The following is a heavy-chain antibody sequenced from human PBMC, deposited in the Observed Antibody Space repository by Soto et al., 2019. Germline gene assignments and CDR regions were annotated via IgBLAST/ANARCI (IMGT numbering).Heavy chain of an antibody. D-gene: IGHD2-15*01. CDR1: GFIFSDHS. Sequence: EVQLVASGGGLVQPGGSLRLYCAASGFIFSDHSMDWVRQAPGKGLEWLGSSKNKANSYTTDYAASVKGRFTVARDDSKNSLYMPKNCLKPEDTAVYYCTSAVSATRASGLGAWGQGTTVTDSS. CDR3: TSAVSATRASGLGA. CDR2: SKNKANSYTT. V-gene: IGHV3-72*01. J-gene: IGHJ6*02.